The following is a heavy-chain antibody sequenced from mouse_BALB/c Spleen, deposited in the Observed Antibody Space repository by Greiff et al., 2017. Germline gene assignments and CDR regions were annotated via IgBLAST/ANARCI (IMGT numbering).Heavy chain of an antibody. J-gene: IGHJ2*01. CDR1: GYTFTSYY. CDR3: TRSYDGYYVPDY. Sequence: QVQLQQPGAELVKPGASVKLSCKASGYTFTSYYMYWVKQRPGQGLEWIGGINPSNGGTNFNEKFKSKATLTVDKSSSTAYMQLSSLTSEDSAVYYCTRSYDGYYVPDYWGQGTTLTVSS. D-gene: IGHD2-3*01. V-gene: IGHV1S81*02. CDR2: INPSNGGT.